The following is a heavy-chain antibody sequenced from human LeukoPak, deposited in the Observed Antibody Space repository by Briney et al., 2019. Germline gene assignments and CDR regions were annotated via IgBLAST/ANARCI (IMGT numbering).Heavy chain of an antibody. CDR3: ARVAGWHWFDP. D-gene: IGHD6-19*01. V-gene: IGHV3-23*01. CDR1: GFTFSSSA. J-gene: IGHJ5*02. Sequence: GGSLRLSCAASGFTFSSSAMSWVRQAPGKGLEWVSSISGSGSGGSTYYADSVKGRFTISRDNSKDTVYLQMNNMRVDDTAVYYCARVAGWHWFDPWGQGTLVTVSS. CDR2: ISGSGSGGST.